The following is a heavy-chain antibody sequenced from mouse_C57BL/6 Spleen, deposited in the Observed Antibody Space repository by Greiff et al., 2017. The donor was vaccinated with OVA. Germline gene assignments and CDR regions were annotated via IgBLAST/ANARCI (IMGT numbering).Heavy chain of an antibody. CDR2: IYPGSGNT. CDR1: GYTFTDYY. J-gene: IGHJ2*01. V-gene: IGHV1-76*01. D-gene: IGHD2-4*01. Sequence: VKLMESGAELVRPGASVKLSCKASGYTFTDYYINWVKQRPGQGLEWIARIYPGSGNTYYNEKFKGKATLTAEKSSSTAYMQLSSLTSEDSAVYFCAREPYYDYDYYFDYWGQGTTLTVSS. CDR3: AREPYYDYDYYFDY.